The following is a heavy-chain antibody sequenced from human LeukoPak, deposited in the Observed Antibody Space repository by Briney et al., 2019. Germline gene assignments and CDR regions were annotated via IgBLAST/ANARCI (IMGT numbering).Heavy chain of an antibody. J-gene: IGHJ5*02. CDR1: GFTFSSYE. Sequence: GGSLRLSYAASGFTFSSYEMNWVRQAPGKGLEWVSYISSSGSTIYYADSVKGRFTISRDNAKNSLYLQMNSLRAEDTAVYYCARVRLAVAGLLPYVGWFDPWGQGTLVSVSS. CDR3: ARVRLAVAGLLPYVGWFDP. D-gene: IGHD6-19*01. V-gene: IGHV3-48*03. CDR2: ISSSGSTI.